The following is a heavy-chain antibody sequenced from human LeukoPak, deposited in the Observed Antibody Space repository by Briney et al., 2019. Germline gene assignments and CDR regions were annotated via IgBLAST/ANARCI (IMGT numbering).Heavy chain of an antibody. CDR3: ARRVPGPQLGDYVTYYFDH. CDR2: IYSSGTT. J-gene: IGHJ4*02. CDR1: GGSISSSY. D-gene: IGHD3-10*02. Sequence: TSETLSLTCTVSGGSISSSYWIWIRQPPGKGLEWVGYIYSSGTTKYNPSLKSRATISLDTSKNQLSLSLTSVTAADTAVYYCARRVPGPQLGDYVTYYFDHWGQGTLVTVSS. V-gene: IGHV4-4*08.